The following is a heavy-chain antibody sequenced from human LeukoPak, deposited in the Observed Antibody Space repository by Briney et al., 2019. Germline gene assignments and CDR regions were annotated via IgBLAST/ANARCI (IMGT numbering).Heavy chain of an antibody. CDR3: ARKLYGDDPTVVDY. CDR2: ISAYNGNT. CDR1: GYTFTSYG. V-gene: IGHV1-18*01. J-gene: IGHJ4*02. D-gene: IGHD4-17*01. Sequence: ASVKVSCKASGYTFTSYGISWVRQAPGQGLEWMGWISAYNGNTNYAQKLQGRVTMTTDTPTSTAYMELRSLRSDDTAVYYCARKLYGDDPTVVDYWGQGTLVTVSS.